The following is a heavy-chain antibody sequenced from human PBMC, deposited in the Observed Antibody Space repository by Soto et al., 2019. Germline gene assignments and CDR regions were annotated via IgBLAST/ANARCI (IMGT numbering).Heavy chain of an antibody. V-gene: IGHV4-4*02. CDR1: GGSISSSNW. CDR3: ARHYGSGIQLDY. CDR2: IYHSGST. D-gene: IGHD3-10*01. Sequence: QVQLQESGPGLVKPSGTLSLTCAVSGGSISSSNWWSWVRQPPGKGLEWIGEIYHSGSTNYNPSLKMRVTIPADKSKNQFSLKLSSVTAADTAVYSCARHYGSGIQLDYWGQGTLVTVSS. J-gene: IGHJ4*02.